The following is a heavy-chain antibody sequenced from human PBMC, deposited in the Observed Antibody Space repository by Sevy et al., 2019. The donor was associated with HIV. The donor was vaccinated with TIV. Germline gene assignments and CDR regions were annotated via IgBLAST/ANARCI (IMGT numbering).Heavy chain of an antibody. CDR1: GFTFSSYA. J-gene: IGHJ3*02. Sequence: GGSLRLSCAASGFTFSSYAMSWVRQAPGKGLEWVSAISGSGGSTYYADYVKGRFTISRDNSKNTLYLQMNSLRAEDTAVYYCAKIQVGATTGDAFDIWGQGTMVTVSS. CDR2: ISGSGGST. V-gene: IGHV3-23*01. D-gene: IGHD1-26*01. CDR3: AKIQVGATTGDAFDI.